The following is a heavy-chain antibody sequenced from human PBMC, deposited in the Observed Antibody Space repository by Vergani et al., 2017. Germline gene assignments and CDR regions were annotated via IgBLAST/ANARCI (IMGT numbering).Heavy chain of an antibody. V-gene: IGHV3-23*01. J-gene: IGHJ4*02. Sequence: EVQLLESGGGLVQPGGSLRLSCAASGFTFSSYAMSWVRQAPGKGLEWVSAISGSGVSTYYADSVKGRFTISRDNSKNTLYLQMNSLRAEDTAVYYCAKAYSSGWYYFDYWGQGTLVTVSS. CDR2: ISGSGVST. CDR3: AKAYSSGWYYFDY. D-gene: IGHD6-19*01. CDR1: GFTFSSYA.